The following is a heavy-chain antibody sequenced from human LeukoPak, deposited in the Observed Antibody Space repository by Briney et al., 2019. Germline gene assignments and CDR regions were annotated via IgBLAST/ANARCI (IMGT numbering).Heavy chain of an antibody. CDR1: GFTFSRYW. CDR2: TNSDGSST. V-gene: IGHV3-74*01. D-gene: IGHD6-13*01. CDR3: ARGGSGWYEGDY. J-gene: IGHJ4*02. Sequence: PGGSLRLSCAASGFTFSRYWMHWVRQAPGKGLVWVSRTNSDGSSTSYADSVKGRFTISRDNAKNSLYLQMNSLRAEDTAVYYCARGGSGWYEGDYWGQGTLVTVSS.